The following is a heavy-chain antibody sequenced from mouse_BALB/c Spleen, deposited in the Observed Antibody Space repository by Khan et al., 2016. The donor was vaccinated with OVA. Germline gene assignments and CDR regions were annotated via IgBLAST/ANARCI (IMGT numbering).Heavy chain of an antibody. Sequence: EVELVESGGGSVKPGGSLKLSCVVSGFTFSSYVMSWVRQTPEKRLEWVASISSGGSTYYPDSVNGRFTISRDNARNIVYLQMSSLRSEDMAMYFCTREAYRYDEYYFDYWGQGTTLTVSS. J-gene: IGHJ2*01. D-gene: IGHD2-14*01. CDR2: ISSGGST. V-gene: IGHV5-6-5*01. CDR1: GFTFSSYV. CDR3: TREAYRYDEYYFDY.